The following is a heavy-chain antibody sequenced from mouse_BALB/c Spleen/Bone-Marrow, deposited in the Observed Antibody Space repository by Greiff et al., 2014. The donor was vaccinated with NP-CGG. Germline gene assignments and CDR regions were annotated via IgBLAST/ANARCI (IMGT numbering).Heavy chain of an antibody. CDR1: GFSLSSYG. CDR2: IWSGGST. Sequence: VQLQQSGPGLVQPSQSLSITCTVSGFSLSSYGVHWVRQSPGKGLEWLGVIWSGGSTDYNAALISRLTISKDNSKSQVFFKMTSLQANDTAIYYCARNHRGYYFDYWGQGTTLTVSS. V-gene: IGHV2-2*02. CDR3: ARNHRGYYFDY. J-gene: IGHJ2*01. D-gene: IGHD3-1*01.